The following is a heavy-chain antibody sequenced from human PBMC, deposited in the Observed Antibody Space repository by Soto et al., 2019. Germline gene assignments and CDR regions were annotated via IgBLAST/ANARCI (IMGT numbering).Heavy chain of an antibody. Sequence: QVQLVQSGAEVKKPGSSVKVSCKASGGTFSSYTISWVRQAPGQGLEWMGRIIPILGIANYAQKFQGRVTITEDKSTSTAYMELSSLRPEDTAVYYCAREDCSSTSCLTFFDYWGQGTLVTVSS. CDR2: IIPILGIA. J-gene: IGHJ4*02. CDR3: AREDCSSTSCLTFFDY. V-gene: IGHV1-69*08. D-gene: IGHD2-2*01. CDR1: GGTFSSYT.